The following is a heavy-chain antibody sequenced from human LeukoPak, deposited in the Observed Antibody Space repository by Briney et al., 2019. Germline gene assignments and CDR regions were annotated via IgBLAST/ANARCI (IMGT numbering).Heavy chain of an antibody. D-gene: IGHD6-13*01. Sequence: GGSLRLSCAASGFTVSDNYMSWVRQAPGKGLEWVSVMYSRGDTYYANSVKGRFTFSRDISKNTLYLQMNGLRTEDTAMYYCARDAPQVPAAGVLASWGQGALVTVSS. V-gene: IGHV3-53*01. CDR1: GFTVSDNY. CDR3: ARDAPQVPAAGVLAS. CDR2: MYSRGDT. J-gene: IGHJ5*02.